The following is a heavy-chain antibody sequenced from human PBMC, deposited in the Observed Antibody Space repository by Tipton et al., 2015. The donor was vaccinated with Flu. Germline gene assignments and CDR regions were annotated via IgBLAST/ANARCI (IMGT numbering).Heavy chain of an antibody. CDR3: ARVGESPDFDY. J-gene: IGHJ4*02. Sequence: SLRLSCAASGFTFDDYTMHWVRRAPGKGLEWVSSINWVSSSMDYADSVKGRFTISRDNAKISLYLQMNSLRADDTGVYYCARVGESPDFDYWGQGTLVTISS. D-gene: IGHD3-16*01. CDR1: GFTFDDYT. CDR2: INWVSSSM. V-gene: IGHV3-9*01.